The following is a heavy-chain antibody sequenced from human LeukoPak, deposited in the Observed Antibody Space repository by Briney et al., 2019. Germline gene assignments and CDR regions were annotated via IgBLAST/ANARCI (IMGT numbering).Heavy chain of an antibody. CDR2: ISAYNGNT. CDR1: GYTFTSYG. CDR3: ARDHRLNANYYDSSGDY. V-gene: IGHV1-18*01. D-gene: IGHD3-22*01. Sequence: ASVKVSCKASGYTFTSYGISWVRQAPGQGLEWMGWISAYNGNTNYAQKLQGRVTMTTDTSTSTAYMELRSLRSDDTAVYYCARDHRLNANYYDSSGDYWGQGTQVTDCS. J-gene: IGHJ4*02.